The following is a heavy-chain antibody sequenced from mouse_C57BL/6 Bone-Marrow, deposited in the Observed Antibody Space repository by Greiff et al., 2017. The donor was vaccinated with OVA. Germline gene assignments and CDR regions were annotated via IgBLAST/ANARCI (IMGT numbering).Heavy chain of an antibody. CDR2: IRNKANGYTT. CDR1: GFTFTDYY. D-gene: IGHD1-1*01. J-gene: IGHJ3*01. CDR3: ARSAYYYGSSYAAWFAY. V-gene: IGHV7-3*01. Sequence: DVMLVESGGGLVQPGGSLSLSCAASGFTFTDYYMSWVRQPPGKALEWLGFIRNKANGYTTEYSASVKGRFTISRDNSQSILYLQMNALRAEDSATYYCARSAYYYGSSYAAWFAYWGQGTLVTVSA.